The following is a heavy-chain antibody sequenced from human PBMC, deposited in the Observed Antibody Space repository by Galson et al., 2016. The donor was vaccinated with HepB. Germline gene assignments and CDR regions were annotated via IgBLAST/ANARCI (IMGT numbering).Heavy chain of an antibody. D-gene: IGHD5-24*01. Sequence: SLRLSCAASGFTFSTYGMHWVRQAPGKGLEWVALISYDGKSASYEDSVKGRVTISRDNSKNTLYLQMHSLRGEDTAVYYGAKGRWDVDSWGQGTLVTVSS. CDR2: ISYDGKSA. J-gene: IGHJ4*02. CDR3: AKGRWDVDS. V-gene: IGHV3-30*18. CDR1: GFTFSTYG.